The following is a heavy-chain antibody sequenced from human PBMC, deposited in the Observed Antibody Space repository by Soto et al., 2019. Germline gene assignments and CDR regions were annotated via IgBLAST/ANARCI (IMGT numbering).Heavy chain of an antibody. D-gene: IGHD2-15*01. CDR3: ARDRGYCSGGSCYSGVGSGMDV. V-gene: IGHV1-69*01. Sequence: QVQLVQSGAEVKKPGSSVKVSCKASGGTFSSYAISWVRQAPGQGLEWMGGIIPILGTANYAQKFQGRVTITADESTSTAYMELSSLRSEDTAVYYCARDRGYCSGGSCYSGVGSGMDVWGQGTTVTVSS. CDR2: IIPILGTA. CDR1: GGTFSSYA. J-gene: IGHJ6*02.